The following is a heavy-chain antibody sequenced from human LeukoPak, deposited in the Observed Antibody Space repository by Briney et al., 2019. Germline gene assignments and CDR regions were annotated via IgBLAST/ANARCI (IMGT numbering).Heavy chain of an antibody. CDR3: ARTQYQPRGYYLFDY. CDR2: ISSSGSTI. Sequence: GGSLRLSCAASGFTFSDYYMSWIRQAPGKGLEWVSYISSSGSTIYYADSVKGRFTISRDNAKNSLYLQMNSLRAEDTAVYYCARTQYQPRGYYLFDYWGQGTLVTVSS. CDR1: GFTFSDYY. V-gene: IGHV3-11*01. J-gene: IGHJ4*02. D-gene: IGHD2-2*01.